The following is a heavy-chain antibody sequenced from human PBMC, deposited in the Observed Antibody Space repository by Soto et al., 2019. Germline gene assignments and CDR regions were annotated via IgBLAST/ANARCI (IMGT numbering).Heavy chain of an antibody. CDR1: GFPFGNFL. V-gene: IGHV3-49*03. J-gene: IGHJ4*02. D-gene: IGHD3-10*01. CDR2: IRSQPYGGTA. Sequence: EVYLVESGGGLVEPGRSLRLSCTASGFPFGNFLMSWFRQAPGKGMEWVGLIRSQPYGGTAEYAASVRGRFTISRDDSKGIAYLQMNSLQTEDSGVYYCIGSFPFWGQGTLVTVSS. CDR3: IGSFPF.